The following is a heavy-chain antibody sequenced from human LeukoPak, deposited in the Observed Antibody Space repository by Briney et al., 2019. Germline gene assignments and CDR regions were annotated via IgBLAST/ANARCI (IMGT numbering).Heavy chain of an antibody. D-gene: IGHD1-1*01. CDR2: INPSGSST. V-gene: IGHV1-46*01. J-gene: IGHJ4*02. CDR3: ARTLITTTGTDY. Sequence: ATVKVSCKASGYTFTSYSMHWVRQAPGQGLEWMRIINPSGSSTNYAQKFQGRVTMTRDTSTSTVYMDLSSLTSEDTAVYYCARTLITTTGTDYWGQGTLVTVSS. CDR1: GYTFTSYS.